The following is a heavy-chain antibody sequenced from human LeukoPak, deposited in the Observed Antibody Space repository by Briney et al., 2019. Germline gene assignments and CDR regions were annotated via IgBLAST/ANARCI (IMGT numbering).Heavy chain of an antibody. J-gene: IGHJ4*02. Sequence: GGSLRLSCAASGFTFSSYGMHWVRQAPGKGLEWGAFIRYDGTNKYYAHSVKGRFTISRDNSKNTMYLEMNGLRAEDTAVYYCAKPGFGSYGCIDYWGQGTLVTVSS. CDR1: GFTFSSYG. V-gene: IGHV3-30*02. CDR2: IRYDGTNK. D-gene: IGHD5-18*01. CDR3: AKPGFGSYGCIDY.